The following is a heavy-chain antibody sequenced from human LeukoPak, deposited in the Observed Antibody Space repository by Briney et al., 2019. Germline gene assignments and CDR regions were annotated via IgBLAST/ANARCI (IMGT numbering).Heavy chain of an antibody. CDR1: GGSISSSSYY. Sequence: SETLSLTCTVSGGSISSSSYYWGWIRQPPGKGLEWIGEINHSGSTNYNPSLKSRVTISVDTSKNQFSLKLSSVTAADTAVYYCARGLAIVGATGSFDYWGQGTLVTVSS. CDR3: ARGLAIVGATGSFDY. D-gene: IGHD1-26*01. CDR2: INHSGST. J-gene: IGHJ4*02. V-gene: IGHV4-39*07.